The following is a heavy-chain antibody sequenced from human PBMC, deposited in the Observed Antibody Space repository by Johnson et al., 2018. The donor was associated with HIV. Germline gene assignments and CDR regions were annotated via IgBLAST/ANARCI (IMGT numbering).Heavy chain of an antibody. CDR1: QFTFSGHG. V-gene: IGHV3-30*03. Sequence: QVQLVESGGGVVQPGRSLRLSCAASQFTFSGHGMHWVRQAPGKGLEWVAGISFAGTKTYYVDSVKGRFTISRDNSKNTLYLQMNSLRAEDTAVYYCARVSSIAALWDAFDIWGQGTMVTVSS. D-gene: IGHD6-6*01. J-gene: IGHJ3*02. CDR3: ARVSSIAALWDAFDI. CDR2: ISFAGTKT.